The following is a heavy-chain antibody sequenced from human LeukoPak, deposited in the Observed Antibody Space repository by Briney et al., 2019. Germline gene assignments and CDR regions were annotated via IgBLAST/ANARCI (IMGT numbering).Heavy chain of an antibody. D-gene: IGHD2-15*01. Sequence: GGSLRLSCAASGFTFSDYYMSWIREAPGKGLVWVSYISSSSSYTNYAASVKGRFTISRDNAKNSLYLQMNSLRAEDTAVYYCARYCSGGSCYPYYYYGMDVSGQGTTVTVSS. J-gene: IGHJ6*02. V-gene: IGHV3-11*03. CDR1: GFTFSDYY. CDR2: ISSSSSYT. CDR3: ARYCSGGSCYPYYYYGMDV.